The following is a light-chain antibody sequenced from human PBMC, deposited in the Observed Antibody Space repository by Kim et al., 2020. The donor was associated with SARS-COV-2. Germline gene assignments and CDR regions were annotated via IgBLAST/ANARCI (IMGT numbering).Light chain of an antibody. CDR3: EKYTGWPPA. J-gene: IGKJ3*01. Sequence: ESPGERVTVSCRGSENVGDDVAWYRQKPGQAPRLLIFDASSRATGVSDTFSGSRSGTDFTLTISSVQPEDFGVYYCEKYTGWPPAFGPGTKVDIK. CDR2: DAS. V-gene: IGKV3-15*01. CDR1: ENVGDD.